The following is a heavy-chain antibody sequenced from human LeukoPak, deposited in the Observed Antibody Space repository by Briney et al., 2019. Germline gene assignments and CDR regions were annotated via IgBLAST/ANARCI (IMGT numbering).Heavy chain of an antibody. CDR2: IKRDGSEK. CDR3: ARDVSVSGMDV. J-gene: IGHJ6*02. D-gene: IGHD5/OR15-5a*01. CDR1: GFTFTDYW. V-gene: IGHV3-7*01. Sequence: PGGSLRLSCAASGFTFTDYWMSWVRQAPGKGLEWVANIKRDGSEKYYVDSVKGRFTISRDNPKKSVYLQMNSLRAEDTAIYYCARDVSVSGMDVWGQGTTVTVSS.